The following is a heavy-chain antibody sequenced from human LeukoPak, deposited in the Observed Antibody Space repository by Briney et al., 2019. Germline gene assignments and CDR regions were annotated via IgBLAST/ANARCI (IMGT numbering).Heavy chain of an antibody. Sequence: ASVKVSCKASGGTFSSYAISWVRQAPGQGLEWMGRIIPILGIANYAQKFQGRVTITADKSTSTAYMELSSLRSEDTAVYYCARDHRKSPSYGMDVWGQGTTVTVSS. CDR2: IIPILGIA. CDR1: GGTFSSYA. V-gene: IGHV1-69*04. CDR3: ARDHRKSPSYGMDV. J-gene: IGHJ6*02.